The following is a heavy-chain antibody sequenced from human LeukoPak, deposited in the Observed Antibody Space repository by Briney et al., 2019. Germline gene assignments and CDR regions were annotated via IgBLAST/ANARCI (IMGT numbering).Heavy chain of an antibody. CDR3: ARGRWNDQRKTFDI. J-gene: IGHJ3*02. CDR1: GGTFSSYA. V-gene: IGHV1-69*01. CDR2: IIPIFGTA. D-gene: IGHD1-1*01. Sequence: SVKVSCKASGGTFSSYAISWVRQAPGQGLEWMGGIIPIFGTANYAQKFQGRVTITADESTSTAYMELSSLRSEDTAVYYCARGRWNDQRKTFDIWGQGTMVTVSS.